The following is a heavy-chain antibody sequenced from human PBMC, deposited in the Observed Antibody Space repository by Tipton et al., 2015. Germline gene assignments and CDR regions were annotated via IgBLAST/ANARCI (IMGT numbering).Heavy chain of an antibody. V-gene: IGHV4-4*08. CDR1: GGSFSDYY. Sequence: TLSLTCTVSGGSFSDYYWSWIRQSPGEGLEWIGYIYYSGSTNYNPSLRSRVAMSMDTSRNQFSLKLSSVTAADTAVYYCARDFTPYQYYAMDVWGQGTTVTVSS. J-gene: IGHJ6*02. CDR3: ARDFTPYQYYAMDV. CDR2: IYYSGST.